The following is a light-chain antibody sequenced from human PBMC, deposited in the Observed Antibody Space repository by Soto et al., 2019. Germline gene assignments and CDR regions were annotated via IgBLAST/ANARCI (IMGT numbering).Light chain of an antibody. J-gene: IGLJ1*01. CDR2: DTT. Sequence: VFTEYPSLTISPGWAFTLACGSSTGAVTNGHYPYWFQQKPGQAPRTLIYDTTNRHSWTTARFSGSLLGGKAALTLSAAKHEDQAEYYRLLYYNGPYVFGNGNKVTV. CDR3: LLYYNGPYV. V-gene: IGLV7-46*01. CDR1: TGAVTNGHY.